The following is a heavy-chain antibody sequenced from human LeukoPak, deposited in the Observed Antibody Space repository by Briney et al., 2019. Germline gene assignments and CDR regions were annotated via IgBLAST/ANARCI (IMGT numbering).Heavy chain of an antibody. CDR1: GGTFSSYA. CDR2: IIPIFGTA. J-gene: IGHJ4*02. Sequence: ASVKVSCKASGGTFSSYAISWVRQAPGQGLEWMGGIIPIFGTANYARKFQGRVTITADESTSTAYMELSSLRSEDMAVYYCARDVYGDYVGYFDYWGQGTLVTVSS. V-gene: IGHV1-69*13. D-gene: IGHD4-17*01. CDR3: ARDVYGDYVGYFDY.